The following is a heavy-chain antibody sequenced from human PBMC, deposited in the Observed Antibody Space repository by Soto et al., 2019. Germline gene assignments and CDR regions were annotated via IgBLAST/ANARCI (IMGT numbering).Heavy chain of an antibody. D-gene: IGHD1-20*01. Sequence: GGSLRLSCAASGFTFNIYAMTWVRQAPGKGLEWVSTTGATGRTTYYSDAVKGRFTVSRDNSKNTLDLQMSNLRAEDTAVYYCATVHNTSRSFDYWGQGXLVTVYS. J-gene: IGHJ4*02. CDR2: TGATGRTT. CDR3: ATVHNTSRSFDY. V-gene: IGHV3-23*01. CDR1: GFTFNIYA.